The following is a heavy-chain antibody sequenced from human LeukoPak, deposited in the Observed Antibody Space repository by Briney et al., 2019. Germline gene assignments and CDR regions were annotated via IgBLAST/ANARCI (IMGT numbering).Heavy chain of an antibody. CDR2: ISYDGSNK. D-gene: IGHD6-19*01. CDR3: ARGRAVTGSTVIDY. Sequence: GGSLRLSCAASGFTFSSYAMHWVRQAPGKGLEWVAVISYDGSNKYYADSVKGRFTISRDNSKNTLYLRMNSLRPEDTAVYHCARGRAVTGSTVIDYWGQGTLVTVSS. CDR1: GFTFSSYA. J-gene: IGHJ4*02. V-gene: IGHV3-30-3*01.